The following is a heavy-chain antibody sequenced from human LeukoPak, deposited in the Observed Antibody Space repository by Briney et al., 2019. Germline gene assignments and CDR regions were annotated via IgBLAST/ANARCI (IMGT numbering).Heavy chain of an antibody. CDR2: FDPEDGET. V-gene: IGHV1-24*01. J-gene: IGHJ4*02. Sequence: SGFIFTSYAMDWVSQAPGKGLEWVGGFDPEDGETIYAQKFQGRVTMTEDTSTDTAYMELSSLRSEDTAVYYCATDPLSYDYSMDYWGQGTLVTVSS. CDR1: GFIFTSYA. D-gene: IGHD4-11*01. CDR3: ATDPLSYDYSMDY.